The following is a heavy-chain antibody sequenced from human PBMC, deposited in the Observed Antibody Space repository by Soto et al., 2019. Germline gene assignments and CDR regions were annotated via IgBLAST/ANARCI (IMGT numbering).Heavy chain of an antibody. CDR2: IYYSGST. V-gene: IGHV4-59*01. D-gene: IGHD1-26*01. CDR3: ARGGGSPPGYNWFDP. CDR1: GGSISSYY. J-gene: IGHJ5*02. Sequence: ETLSLTCTVSGGSISSYYWSWIRQPPGKGLEWIGYIYYSGSTNYNPSLKSRVTISVDTSKNQFSLKLSSVTAADTAVYYCARGGGSPPGYNWFDPWGQGTLVTVSS.